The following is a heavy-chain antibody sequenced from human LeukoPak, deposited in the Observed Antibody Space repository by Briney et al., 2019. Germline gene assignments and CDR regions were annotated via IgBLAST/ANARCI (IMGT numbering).Heavy chain of an antibody. V-gene: IGHV3-23*01. CDR3: AKEYSGYDFDY. CDR1: GFTLRSYD. J-gene: IGHJ4*02. D-gene: IGHD5-12*01. Sequence: GGSLRLSCAASGFTLRSYDMSWVRQAPGKGLEWVAATSGSGVNSYYADSVRGRFTISRDNSQNTLYLQMDSLRAEDTALYYCAKEYSGYDFDYWGQGNLVTVSS. CDR2: TSGSGVNS.